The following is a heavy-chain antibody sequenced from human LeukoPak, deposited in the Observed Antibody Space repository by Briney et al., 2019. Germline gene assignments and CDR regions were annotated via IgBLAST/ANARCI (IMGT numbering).Heavy chain of an antibody. CDR2: IYYSGST. CDR1: GGSISSYY. Sequence: SETLSLTCTVSGGSISSYYWSWIRQPPGKGLEWIGYIYYSGSTNYNPSLKSRVTISVDTSKNQFSLKLSSVTAADTAVYYCARAATIIRGVPEADAFDIWAKGQWSPSLQ. CDR3: ARAATIIRGVPEADAFDI. J-gene: IGHJ3*02. D-gene: IGHD3-10*01. V-gene: IGHV4-59*12.